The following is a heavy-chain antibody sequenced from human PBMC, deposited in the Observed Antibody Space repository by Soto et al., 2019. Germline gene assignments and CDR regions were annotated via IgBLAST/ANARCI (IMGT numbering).Heavy chain of an antibody. CDR2: IQYSGAT. Sequence: QVQLQESGPGLVKPSETLSLTCTVSGGSISTYYWTWIRQSPGKGLEWLAHIQYSGATDYNPSRRSRVTISVDTSKNQFSLNLSSVTATDTAVYYCARHDLNIAARPFDYWGQGTLVTVSS. CDR1: GGSISTYY. D-gene: IGHD6-6*01. CDR3: ARHDLNIAARPFDY. J-gene: IGHJ4*02. V-gene: IGHV4-59*08.